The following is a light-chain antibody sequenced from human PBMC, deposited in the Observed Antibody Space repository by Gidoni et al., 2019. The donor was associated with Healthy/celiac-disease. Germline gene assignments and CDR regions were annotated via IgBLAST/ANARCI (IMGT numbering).Light chain of an antibody. J-gene: IGKJ2*01. CDR1: QSVSSY. CDR2: DAS. Sequence: EIVLTQSPATLSLSPGERATLSCRASQSVSSYLAWYQQKPGKAPRLLIYDASNRATGIPARFSGSGSGTDFTLTISSLEPEDFAVYYCQQRSNWPYTFGQXTKLEIK. V-gene: IGKV3-11*01. CDR3: QQRSNWPYT.